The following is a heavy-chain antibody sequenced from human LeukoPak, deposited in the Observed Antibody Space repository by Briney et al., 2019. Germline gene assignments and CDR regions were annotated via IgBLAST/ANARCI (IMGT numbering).Heavy chain of an antibody. CDR1: GFTFSDYS. V-gene: IGHV3-23*01. J-gene: IGHJ6*02. CDR3: AKACLVATTPGRGMDV. D-gene: IGHD5-24*01. Sequence: PGGSLRLSCAASGFTFSDYSMSWVRQAPGKGLEWIAAVGHNAAGTYYADSVKGRFTISRDNSRNTMYLQMNSLTAEDTAVYYCAKACLVATTPGRGMDVWGQGTTVAVSS. CDR2: VGHNAAGT.